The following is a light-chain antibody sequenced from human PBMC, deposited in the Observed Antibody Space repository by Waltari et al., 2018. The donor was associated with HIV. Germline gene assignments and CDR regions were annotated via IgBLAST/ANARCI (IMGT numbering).Light chain of an antibody. CDR3: ASLTDDNTVM. Sequence: AVTQPASASGLPGPSTPISCTGHYSDFSLYKFVPLYQQHSGKPPRLILYHFHSRASGVSDRFSGSMSGNTASLTISGLRAEDEGHYYCASLTDDNTVMFGGGTEVTVL. V-gene: IGLV2-14*03. J-gene: IGLJ3*02. CDR1: YSDFSLYKF. CDR2: HFH.